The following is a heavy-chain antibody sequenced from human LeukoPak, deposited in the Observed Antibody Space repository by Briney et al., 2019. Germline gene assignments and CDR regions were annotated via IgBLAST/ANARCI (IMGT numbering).Heavy chain of an antibody. Sequence: GGSLRLSCVASGFTFRSYSMNWVRQAPGKGLEWVSSISGSSSYKNYADSVRGRFTISRDNAKNSLYLQLNSLRPEDTALYYCSTEPRSLLYWGHGTLVTVSS. CDR1: GFTFRSYS. J-gene: IGHJ4*01. CDR3: STEPRSLLY. V-gene: IGHV3-21*04. CDR2: ISGSSSYK. D-gene: IGHD4-17*01.